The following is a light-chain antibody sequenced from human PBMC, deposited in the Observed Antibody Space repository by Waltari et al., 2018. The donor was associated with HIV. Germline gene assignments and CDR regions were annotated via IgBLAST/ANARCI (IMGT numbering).Light chain of an antibody. CDR2: RNN. J-gene: IGLJ2*01. CDR1: SSNIGSNY. V-gene: IGLV1-47*01. Sequence: QSVLTQPLSASGTPGQRVPISCSGSSSNIGSNYVYWYQQVPGTAPKLLIYRNNQRPSGVPDRFSASKSGTSASLAIGGLRSEDEADYYCAAWDDSLSGVIFGGGTKLTVL. CDR3: AAWDDSLSGVI.